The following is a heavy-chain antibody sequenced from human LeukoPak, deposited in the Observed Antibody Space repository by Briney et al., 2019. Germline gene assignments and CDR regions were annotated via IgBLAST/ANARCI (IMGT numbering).Heavy chain of an antibody. J-gene: IGHJ4*02. CDR1: GASITSYY. V-gene: IGHV4-4*07. CDR3: ARYSSSSSVGC. D-gene: IGHD6-13*01. CDR2: IYTSGST. Sequence: SETLSLTCSVSGASITSYYWSWVRQPAGKGLEWIGRIYTSGSTDYNPSLTSRVTISVDTSKNQFSLKLNSVTAADTAVYYCARYSSSSSVGCWGQGTLVTGSS.